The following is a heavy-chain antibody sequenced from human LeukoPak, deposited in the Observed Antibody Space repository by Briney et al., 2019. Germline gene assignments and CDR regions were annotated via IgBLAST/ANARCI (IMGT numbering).Heavy chain of an antibody. CDR2: ISAYSGDT. CDR3: ARDLGEGAPRDFDS. CDR1: GYRFTDYG. J-gene: IGHJ4*02. D-gene: IGHD1-26*01. Sequence: ASVTVSRKASGYRFTDYGISWVRQVPGQGLEWMGWISAYSGDTDYAQRFQDRVTMTTHISAGTAYMEIRSLTSDDTAVYYCARDLGEGAPRDFDSWGQGNLGAVSS. V-gene: IGHV1-18*01.